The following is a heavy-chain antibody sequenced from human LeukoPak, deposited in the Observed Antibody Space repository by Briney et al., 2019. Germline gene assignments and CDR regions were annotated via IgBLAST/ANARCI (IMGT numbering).Heavy chain of an antibody. CDR3: ARGLLGDITMVRGVITINWFDP. CDR1: GGSFSGYS. D-gene: IGHD3-10*01. V-gene: IGHV4-30-4*07. CDR2: IYYSGST. J-gene: IGHJ5*02. Sequence: TLSLTCAVYGGSFSGYSWSWIRQPPGKGLEWIGYIYYSGSTYYNPSLKSRVTISVDTSKNQFSLKLSSVTAADTAVYYCARGLLGDITMVRGVITINWFDPWGQGTLVTVSS.